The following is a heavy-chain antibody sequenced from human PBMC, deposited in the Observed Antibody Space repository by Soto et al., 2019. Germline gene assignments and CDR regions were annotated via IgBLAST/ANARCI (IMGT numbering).Heavy chain of an antibody. J-gene: IGHJ4*02. CDR3: ARGYRQSGYSSSWVFDY. V-gene: IGHV4-31*03. Sequence: QVQLRESGPGLVKPSQTLSLTCTVSGGSINSGGYYWNWIRQHPGKVLEWIGYMYYSVSTYYNPFLSSRVIISADTSENHFSLKLSSVTAADTAVYFCARGYRQSGYSSSWVFDYWGQGTLVNVSS. CDR1: GGSINSGGYY. D-gene: IGHD6-13*01. CDR2: MYYSVST.